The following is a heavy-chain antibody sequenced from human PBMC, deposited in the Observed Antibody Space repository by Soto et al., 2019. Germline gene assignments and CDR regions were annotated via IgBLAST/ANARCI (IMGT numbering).Heavy chain of an antibody. CDR2: ISSSGSTI. V-gene: IGHV3-11*01. Sequence: GGSLRISCAASGFTFCDSYMSWIRQAPGKGLEWVSYISSSGSTINYADSVKGRFTISRDNAKNSLYLQMNSLRAEDTAVYYCARGSVLMVYAIDYWGQGTLVTVSS. CDR1: GFTFCDSY. CDR3: ARGSVLMVYAIDY. J-gene: IGHJ4*02. D-gene: IGHD2-8*01.